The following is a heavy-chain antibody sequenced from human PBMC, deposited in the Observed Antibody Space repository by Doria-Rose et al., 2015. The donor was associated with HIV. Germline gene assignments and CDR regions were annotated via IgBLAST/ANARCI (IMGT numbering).Heavy chain of an antibody. CDR1: GVSLSSPGMG. D-gene: IGHD6-13*01. CDR3: ARIKSSRWYHKYYFDF. Sequence: QVQLVQSGPVLVKPTETLTLTCTVSGVSLSSPGMGVSWIRQPPGKALEWLANIFSDYERSYKTSLKSRLTISRGTSKSQVFLTMTDMDPVDTATYYCARIKSSRWYHKYYFDFWGQGTLVIVSA. CDR2: IFSDYER. V-gene: IGHV2-26*01. J-gene: IGHJ4*02.